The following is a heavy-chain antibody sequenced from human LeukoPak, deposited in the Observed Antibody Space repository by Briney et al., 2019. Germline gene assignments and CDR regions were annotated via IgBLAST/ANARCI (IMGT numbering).Heavy chain of an antibody. Sequence: PSETLSLTCTVSGGSISSSSYYWGWIRQPPGKGQEWIGSIYYSGSTYYNPSLKSRVTISVDTSKNQFSLKLSSVTAADTAVYYCARRVVLYSGYDRLDAFDIWGQGTMVTVSS. CDR2: IYYSGST. CDR1: GGSISSSSYY. J-gene: IGHJ3*02. V-gene: IGHV4-39*01. CDR3: ARRVVLYSGYDRLDAFDI. D-gene: IGHD5-12*01.